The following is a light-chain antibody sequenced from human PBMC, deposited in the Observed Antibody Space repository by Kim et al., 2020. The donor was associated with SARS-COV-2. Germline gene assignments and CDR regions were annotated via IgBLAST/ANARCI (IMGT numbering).Light chain of an antibody. CDR2: WAS. CDR3: QQYYSTPYS. V-gene: IGKV4-1*01. CDR1: QSVLYSSNNKNY. Sequence: RATINCKSSQSVLYSSNNKNYLTWYQQQPGQPPKLLIYWASTREIGVPDRFSGSGSGTDFTLTISSLQAEDVAVYYCQQYYSTPYSFGQGTKLEI. J-gene: IGKJ2*03.